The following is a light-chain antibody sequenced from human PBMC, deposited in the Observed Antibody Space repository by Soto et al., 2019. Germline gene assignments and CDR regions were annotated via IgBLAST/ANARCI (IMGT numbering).Light chain of an antibody. CDR3: AAWDDSLNGHVV. CDR1: SSNIGSNT. Sequence: QSVLTQPPSASGTPGQRVTISCSGSSSNIGSNTVNWYQQLPGTAPKLVIDSNNQRPSGVPDRFSGSKSGTSASLAISGLQSEDEADYYCAAWDDSLNGHVVFGGGTKLTVL. J-gene: IGLJ2*01. CDR2: SNN. V-gene: IGLV1-44*01.